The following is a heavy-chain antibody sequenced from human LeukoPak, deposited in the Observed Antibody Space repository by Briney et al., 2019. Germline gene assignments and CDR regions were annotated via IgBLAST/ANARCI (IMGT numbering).Heavy chain of an antibody. J-gene: IGHJ3*02. Sequence: PGGSLRLSCAASGFTVSSNYMSWVRQAPGKGLEWVSVMYSGGSTYYADPVKGRFTISRDNSKNRLYLQMNSLRAEDTAVYYCARDIVLMPAGAFDIWGQGTMVTVSS. CDR3: ARDIVLMPAGAFDI. CDR1: GFTVSSNY. D-gene: IGHD2-8*01. V-gene: IGHV3-53*01. CDR2: MYSGGST.